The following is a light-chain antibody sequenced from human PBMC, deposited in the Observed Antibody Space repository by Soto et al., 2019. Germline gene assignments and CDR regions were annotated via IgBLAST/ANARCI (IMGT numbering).Light chain of an antibody. CDR2: DAS. CDR3: QQRSNWPSGT. J-gene: IGKJ1*01. V-gene: IGKV3-11*01. Sequence: EIVLTQSPAPLSLSPGERATLSCRASQSVTNYLAWYQQNPGQAPRLLIYDASNRATGIPARFSGSGSGTDFILTTSSLEPEDFAVYYCQQRSNWPSGTFGQGTKVEIK. CDR1: QSVTNY.